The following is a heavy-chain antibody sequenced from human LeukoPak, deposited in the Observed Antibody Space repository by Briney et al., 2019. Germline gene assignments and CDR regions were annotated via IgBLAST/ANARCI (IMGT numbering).Heavy chain of an antibody. CDR2: INPSGGST. V-gene: IGHV1-46*01. CDR1: GYTFTSHY. CDR3: ARDLRGRGYGYYYYGMDV. J-gene: IGHJ6*02. Sequence: ASVKVSFKASGYTFTSHYMHWVRQAPGQGLEWVGIINPSGGSTSYAQKFQGRAPMTRDTSTSTVYMELRSLRSEDTAVYYCARDLRGRGYGYYYYGMDVWGQGTPVTVSS. D-gene: IGHD5-18*01.